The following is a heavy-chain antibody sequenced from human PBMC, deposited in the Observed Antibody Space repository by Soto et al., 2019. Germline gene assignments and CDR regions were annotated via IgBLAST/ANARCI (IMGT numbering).Heavy chain of an antibody. J-gene: IGHJ5*02. Sequence: ESLTISCKGSGYSFTSYWIGWVRQMPGKGLEWMGIIYPGDSDTRYSPSFQGQVTISADKSISTAYLQWSSLKASDTAMYYCAGGRLYGSGSYTDWFDPWGQGTLVTVSS. V-gene: IGHV5-51*01. CDR1: GYSFTSYW. CDR2: IYPGDSDT. D-gene: IGHD3-10*01. CDR3: AGGRLYGSGSYTDWFDP.